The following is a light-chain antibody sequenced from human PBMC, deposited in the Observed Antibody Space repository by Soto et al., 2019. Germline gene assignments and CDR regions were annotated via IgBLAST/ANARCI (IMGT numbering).Light chain of an antibody. J-gene: IGKJ2*01. V-gene: IGKV3-20*01. Sequence: EIVLTQSPGTLSLSPGERATLSCRASQSVSSSYLAWYQQKPGQAPRLLIYGASSRATGIPDRFSGSGSGTDFPLTISRLAPEDFAVYYCPQADTFGQGTKLEIK. CDR3: PQADT. CDR1: QSVSSSY. CDR2: GAS.